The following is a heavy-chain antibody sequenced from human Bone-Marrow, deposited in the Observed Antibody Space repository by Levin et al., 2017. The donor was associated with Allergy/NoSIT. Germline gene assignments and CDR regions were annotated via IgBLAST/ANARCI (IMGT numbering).Heavy chain of an antibody. J-gene: IGHJ4*02. Sequence: LRLSCTVSGGSISSGADYWSWVRQHPGTGLEWIGYIYYSGTTYYNPSLKSRVTISVDTSKNQFSLSLTSVTAADTAVYYCARVSASGYDFRGHFDYWGQGTLVTVSS. CDR2: IYYSGTT. CDR1: GGSISSGADY. V-gene: IGHV4-31*03. D-gene: IGHD5-12*01. CDR3: ARVSASGYDFRGHFDY.